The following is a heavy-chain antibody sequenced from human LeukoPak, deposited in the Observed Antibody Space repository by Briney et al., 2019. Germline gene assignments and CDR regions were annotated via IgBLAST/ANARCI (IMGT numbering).Heavy chain of an antibody. CDR1: GGSISSNNYY. V-gene: IGHV4-39*01. CDR3: ARHISMLVMPTPTDYYGMDV. CDR2: VYFSERT. D-gene: IGHD3-22*01. Sequence: SETLSLTCTVSGGSISSNNYYWGWIRQPPGKGLEWIGSVYFSERTYYNPSLKSRVTISLDTSKNQFSLTVRSVTAADTAVYYCARHISMLVMPTPTDYYGMDVWGQGTTVIVSS. J-gene: IGHJ6*02.